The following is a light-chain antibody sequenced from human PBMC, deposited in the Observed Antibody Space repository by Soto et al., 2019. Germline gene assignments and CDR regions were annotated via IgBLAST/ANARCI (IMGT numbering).Light chain of an antibody. CDR1: QGISSY. Sequence: DIQLTQSPSFLSASVGDRVTITCRASQGISSYLAWYQQKPGKAPKLLIYAASTLQSGVPSRFSGRGSGTEFTLIIISLQPEDFATYYCQQLNSYPLTFGPGTKVDIK. J-gene: IGKJ3*01. CDR2: AAS. CDR3: QQLNSYPLT. V-gene: IGKV1-9*01.